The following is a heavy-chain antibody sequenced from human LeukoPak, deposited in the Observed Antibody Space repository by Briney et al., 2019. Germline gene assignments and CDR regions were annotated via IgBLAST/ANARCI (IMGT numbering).Heavy chain of an antibody. J-gene: IGHJ3*02. CDR1: GFTFSSYA. D-gene: IGHD6-13*01. V-gene: IGHV3-23*01. CDR2: ISGSGGST. CDR3: ASAGYTSSSGRAFDI. Sequence: PGGSLRLSCAASGFTFSSYAMTWVRQAPGKGLEWVSAISGSGGSTYYADSVKGRFTISRDNSKNTLYLQMNSLRAEDTAVYYCASAGYTSSSGRAFDIWGQGTMVTVSS.